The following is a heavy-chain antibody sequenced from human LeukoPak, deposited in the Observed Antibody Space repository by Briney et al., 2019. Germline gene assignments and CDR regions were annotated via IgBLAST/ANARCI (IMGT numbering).Heavy chain of an antibody. Sequence: PSETLSLTCTVSGGSISSYYWSWIRQPPGKGLEWIGYIYYSGSTNYNPSLKSRVTISVDTSKNQFSLKLSSVTAADTAVYYCARGGPLVFAFDIWGQGTMVTVSS. CDR3: ARGGPLVFAFDI. CDR1: GGSISSYY. CDR2: IYYSGST. D-gene: IGHD2-8*01. J-gene: IGHJ3*02. V-gene: IGHV4-59*01.